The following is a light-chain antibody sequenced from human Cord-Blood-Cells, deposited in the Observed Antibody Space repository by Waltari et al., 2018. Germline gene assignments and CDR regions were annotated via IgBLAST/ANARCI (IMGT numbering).Light chain of an antibody. J-gene: IGKJ4*01. V-gene: IGKV3-11*01. CDR2: DAS. CDR1: QSVSSY. Sequence: EIVLAQSPATLSLSPGERAILSCRASQSVSSYLAWYQQKPGQAPRLLIYDASNRATGIPARFSGSGSGTDCTLTISSLEHEDCAGYYCQQRSNWPPLTFGGGTKVEIK. CDR3: QQRSNWPPLT.